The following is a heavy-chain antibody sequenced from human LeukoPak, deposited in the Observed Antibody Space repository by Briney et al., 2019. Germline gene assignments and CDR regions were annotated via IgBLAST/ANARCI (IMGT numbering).Heavy chain of an antibody. CDR1: GGSFSGYY. J-gene: IGHJ1*01. V-gene: IGHV4-34*01. D-gene: IGHD2-2*01. CDR3: ARGPHCSSTSCYSEYFHH. CDR2: INRGGST. Sequence: SETLSLTCAVYGGSFSGYYWSWIRQPPGKGLEWIGEINRGGSTNYNPSLKSRVTISVDTSRNQFSLKLSSVTAADTAVYYCARGPHCSSTSCYSEYFHHWGQGTLVTVSS.